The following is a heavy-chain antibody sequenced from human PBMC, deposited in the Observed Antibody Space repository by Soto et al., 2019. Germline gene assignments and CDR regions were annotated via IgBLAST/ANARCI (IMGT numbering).Heavy chain of an antibody. J-gene: IGHJ4*02. CDR3: AKHDFWTLYNTSLDS. D-gene: IGHD3-3*01. V-gene: IGHV3-23*01. CDR1: GFTFTSYA. CDR2: ISGSGGDT. Sequence: GGSLRLSCSASGFTFTSYAMSWVRQAPGKGLEWVSGISGSGGDTKSADSVKGRFTISRDNFKNMLYLQMNSLRAEDTAVYYCAKHDFWTLYNTSLDSWGQGTLVTVSS.